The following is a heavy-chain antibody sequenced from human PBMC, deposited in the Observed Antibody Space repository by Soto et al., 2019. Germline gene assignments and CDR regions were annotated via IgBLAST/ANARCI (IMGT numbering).Heavy chain of an antibody. CDR3: ARDDEGGSYCDLGY. CDR1: GFTFSSYI. Sequence: QVQLVESGGGVVQPGRSLRLSCEASGFTFSSYIMHWVRQAPGKGLEWVAVILYDGSNKYYADSVKGRFSISRDNSKNTLYLQRNSLRDEDTAVYYCARDDEGGSYCDLGYWGQGTQVTVSS. D-gene: IGHD3-10*01. J-gene: IGHJ4*02. V-gene: IGHV3-30-3*01. CDR2: ILYDGSNK.